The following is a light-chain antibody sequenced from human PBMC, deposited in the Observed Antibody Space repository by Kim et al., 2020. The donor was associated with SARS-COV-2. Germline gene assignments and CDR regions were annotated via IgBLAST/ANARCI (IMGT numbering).Light chain of an antibody. CDR2: DVS. CDR1: IRDVGGYTY. Sequence: ITISCAGTIRDVGGYTYVSWYQTHPGKAPTLMIYDVSNRPSGVSNRFSGSESGNTASLTISGLQAEDEADYYCSSYSSSSTLYVFGTGTKVTVL. CDR3: SSYSSSSTLYV. J-gene: IGLJ1*01. V-gene: IGLV2-14*03.